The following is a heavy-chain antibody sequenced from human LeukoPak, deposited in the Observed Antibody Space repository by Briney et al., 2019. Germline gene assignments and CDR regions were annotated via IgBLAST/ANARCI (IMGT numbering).Heavy chain of an antibody. D-gene: IGHD3-9*01. V-gene: IGHV3-23*01. Sequence: GGSLRLSCAASGFTFSSYGMNWVRQAPGKGLEWVSAISGSGGSTYYADSVKGRFTISRDNSKNTLYLQMNSLRAEDTAVYYCAKDEKHYDILTGYYTTFDYWGQGTLVTVSS. J-gene: IGHJ4*02. CDR2: ISGSGGST. CDR3: AKDEKHYDILTGYYTTFDY. CDR1: GFTFSSYG.